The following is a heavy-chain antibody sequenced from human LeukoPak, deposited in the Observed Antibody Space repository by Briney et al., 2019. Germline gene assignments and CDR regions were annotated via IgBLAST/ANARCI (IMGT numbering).Heavy chain of an antibody. CDR3: ARPVVPAARTASFDL. CDR1: GYTFTSYY. V-gene: IGHV1-46*01. D-gene: IGHD2-2*01. J-gene: IGHJ2*01. CDR2: INPSGGST. Sequence: ASVKVSCKASGYTFTSYYMHWVRQAPGQGLEWMGIINPSGGSTSYAQKFQGRVTMTRDTSTSTVYMELSSLRSEDTAVYYCARPVVPAARTASFDLWGCGTLVTVSS.